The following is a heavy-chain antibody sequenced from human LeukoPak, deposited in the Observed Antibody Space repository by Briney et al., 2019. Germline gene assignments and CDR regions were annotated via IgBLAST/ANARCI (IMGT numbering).Heavy chain of an antibody. Sequence: SVTLSLTCTVSGDSVDSTPYFWAWIRQPPGKGLEWIGSISYSGDTSYNPSLKSRVTISLDTSKNQFSLRVTSVTAVDTALYYCARETISAAATWFGPWGQGTLVTVSS. D-gene: IGHD2-2*01. V-gene: IGHV4-39*07. CDR3: ARETISAAATWFGP. J-gene: IGHJ5*02. CDR1: GDSVDSTPYF. CDR2: ISYSGDT.